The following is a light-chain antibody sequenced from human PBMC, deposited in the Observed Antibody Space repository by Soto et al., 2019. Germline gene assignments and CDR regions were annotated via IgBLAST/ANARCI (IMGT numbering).Light chain of an antibody. V-gene: IGKV3-15*01. Sequence: EIVMTQSPATLSVSPGERASLSCRASQSVGSQLAWYQHKPGQAPRLLIYDASTRATGFPARLSGSGSGTEFTLTISSLQPEDFAVYYCQQYNNWPPFTFGPGTKVDSK. CDR2: DAS. J-gene: IGKJ3*01. CDR3: QQYNNWPPFT. CDR1: QSVGSQ.